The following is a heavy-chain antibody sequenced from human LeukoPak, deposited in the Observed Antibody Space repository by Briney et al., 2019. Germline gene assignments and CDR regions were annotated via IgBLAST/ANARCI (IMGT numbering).Heavy chain of an antibody. CDR3: ARAGATHYDILTGYAPYFDY. CDR1: GYTFTSYD. Sequence: ASVKVSCKASGYTFTSYDINWVRQATGQGLEWMGWMNPNSGNTGYAQKFQGRVTMTRNTSISTAYMELSSLRSEDTAVYYCARAGATHYDILTGYAPYFDYWGQGTLVTVSS. V-gene: IGHV1-8*01. CDR2: MNPNSGNT. D-gene: IGHD3-9*01. J-gene: IGHJ4*02.